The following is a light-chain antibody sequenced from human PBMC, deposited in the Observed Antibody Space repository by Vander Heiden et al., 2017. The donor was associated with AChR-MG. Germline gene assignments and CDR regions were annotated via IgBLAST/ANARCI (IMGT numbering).Light chain of an antibody. CDR1: QDISNY. J-gene: IGKJ5*01. V-gene: IGKV1-33*01. Sequence: DVQMTQYPSSLSASVRDRVTITCQASQDISNYLNWYQQKPGKATKLLIYDASNLETGVPSRFSGSGAGTDFTFTISSLHPEDIATYYGQRYDELPITFGQGTRLEIK. CDR3: QRYDELPIT. CDR2: DAS.